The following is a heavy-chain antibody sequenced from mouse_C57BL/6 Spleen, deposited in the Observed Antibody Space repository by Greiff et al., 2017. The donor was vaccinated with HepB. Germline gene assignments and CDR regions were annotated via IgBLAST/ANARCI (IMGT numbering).Heavy chain of an antibody. V-gene: IGHV1-39*01. J-gene: IGHJ4*01. CDR3: ATLYYGNPYYAMDY. CDR2: INPNYGTT. D-gene: IGHD2-1*01. Sequence: LVKPGASVKISCKASGYSFTDYNMNWVKQSNGKSLEWIGVINPNYGTTSYNQKFKGKATLTVDQSSSTAYMQLNSLTSEDSAVYYCATLYYGNPYYAMDYWGQGTSVTVSS. CDR1: GYSFTDYN.